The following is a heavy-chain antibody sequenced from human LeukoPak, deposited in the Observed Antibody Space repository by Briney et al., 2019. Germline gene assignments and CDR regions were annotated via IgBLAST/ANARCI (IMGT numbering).Heavy chain of an antibody. CDR3: ARADLYGDSYYFDY. CDR1: GGSISSSSYY. J-gene: IGHJ4*02. CDR2: IYYSGST. Sequence: SETLSLTCTVSGGSISSSSYYWGWIRQPPGKGLEWIGSIYYSGSTYYNPSLKSRVTISVDTSKNQFSLKLSSVTAADTAVYYCARADLYGDSYYFDYWGQGTLVTVSS. V-gene: IGHV4-39*07. D-gene: IGHD4-17*01.